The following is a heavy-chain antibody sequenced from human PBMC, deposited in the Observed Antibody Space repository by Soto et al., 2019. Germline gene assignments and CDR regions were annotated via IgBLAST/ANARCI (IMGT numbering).Heavy chain of an antibody. Sequence: ASVKVSCKASGGTFSSYAISWVRQAPGQGLEWMGGIIPIFGTANYAQKFQGRVTITADESTSTAYMELSSLRSEDTAVYYCAHPYYYDSSGSPNPYYYGMDVWGQGTTVTVSS. CDR3: AHPYYYDSSGSPNPYYYGMDV. J-gene: IGHJ6*02. V-gene: IGHV1-69*13. CDR2: IIPIFGTA. D-gene: IGHD3-22*01. CDR1: GGTFSSYA.